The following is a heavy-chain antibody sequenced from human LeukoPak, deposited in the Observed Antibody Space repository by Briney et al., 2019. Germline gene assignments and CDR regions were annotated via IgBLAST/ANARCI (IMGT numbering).Heavy chain of an antibody. CDR2: ISYDGSNK. J-gene: IGHJ4*02. CDR1: GFTFSSYA. D-gene: IGHD4-11*01. CDR3: VKDRL. Sequence: GGSLRLSCAASGFTFSSYAMHWVRQAPGKGLEWVAVISYDGSNKYYADSVKGRFTISRDNSKNTLYLQMNSLRAEDTAVYYCVKDRLWGQGTLVTVSS. V-gene: IGHV3-30-3*01.